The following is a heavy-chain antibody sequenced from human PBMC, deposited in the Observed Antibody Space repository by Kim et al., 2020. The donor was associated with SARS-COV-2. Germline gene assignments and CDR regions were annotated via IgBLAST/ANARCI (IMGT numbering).Heavy chain of an antibody. J-gene: IGHJ6*03. V-gene: IGHV4-34*01. CDR1: GGSFSAYY. Sequence: SETLSLTCAVYGGSFSAYYWSWIRQPPGKGLEWIGEINHSGSTNYNPSLKSRVTISVDTSKNQFSLKVSSVTAADTAVYYCARGTRQWLVRGPYYYYMD. CDR3: ARGTRQWLVRGPYYYYMD. CDR2: INHSGST. D-gene: IGHD6-19*01.